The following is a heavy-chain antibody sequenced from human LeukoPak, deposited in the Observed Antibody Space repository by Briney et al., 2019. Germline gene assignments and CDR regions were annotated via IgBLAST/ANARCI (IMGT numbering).Heavy chain of an antibody. CDR1: GYSFTSYW. CDR2: IDPSDSYT. D-gene: IGHD3-10*01. Sequence: GESLQISCKGSGYSFTSYWISWVRQLPGKGLGWMGRIDPSDSYTNYSPSFQGHVTISADKSISTAYLQWSSLKASDTAMYYCARHAGSRFDPWGQGTLVTVSS. V-gene: IGHV5-10-1*01. CDR3: ARHAGSRFDP. J-gene: IGHJ5*02.